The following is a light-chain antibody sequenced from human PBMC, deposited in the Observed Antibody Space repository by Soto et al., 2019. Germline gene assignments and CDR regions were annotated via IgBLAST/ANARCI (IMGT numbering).Light chain of an antibody. CDR1: QSISSW. J-gene: IGKJ4*01. CDR3: QQYESYHMT. Sequence: DSQMTQYPSTLSASVGDRVTITCRASQSISSWLAWYQQKPGKAPKLLISKASTLQSGVPPRFSGSGSGTEFTLTISSLQPDDFATYYCQQYESYHMTFGGGTKVEIK. V-gene: IGKV1-5*03. CDR2: KAS.